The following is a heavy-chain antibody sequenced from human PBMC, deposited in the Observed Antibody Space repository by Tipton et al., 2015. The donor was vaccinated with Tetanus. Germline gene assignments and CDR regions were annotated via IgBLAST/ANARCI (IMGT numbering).Heavy chain of an antibody. J-gene: IGHJ4*02. D-gene: IGHD6-19*01. V-gene: IGHV1-18*01. CDR1: GYTFNTFG. Sequence: QLVQSGAEVKRPGASVKVSCKASGYTFNTFGISWVRQAPGQGLEWMGWINVYNGNTNYAQKVQGRVTMTTDTPTSTAYMELRSLRSDDTAVYYCARVPTNPLAVDRPTDYWGQGTLVTVSS. CDR2: INVYNGNT. CDR3: ARVPTNPLAVDRPTDY.